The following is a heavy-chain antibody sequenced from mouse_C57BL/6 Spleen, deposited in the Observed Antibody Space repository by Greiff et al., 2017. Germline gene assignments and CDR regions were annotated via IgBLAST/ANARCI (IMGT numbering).Heavy chain of an antibody. CDR2: IDPSDSET. CDR3: ASLARGSYYFDY. J-gene: IGHJ2*01. Sequence: QVQLQQPGAELVRPGSSVKLSCKASGYTFTSYWMHWVKQRPIQGLEWIGNIDPSDSETHYNQKFKDKATLTVDKSSSTAYMQLSSLTSEDSAVYYCASLARGSYYFDYWGQGTTLTVSS. D-gene: IGHD6-1*01. CDR1: GYTFTSYW. V-gene: IGHV1-52*01.